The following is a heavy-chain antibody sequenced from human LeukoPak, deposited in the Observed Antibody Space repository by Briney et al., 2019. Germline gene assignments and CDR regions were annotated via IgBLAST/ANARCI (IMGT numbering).Heavy chain of an antibody. J-gene: IGHJ5*02. CDR3: ARDHCSSTSCPLNWFDP. D-gene: IGHD2-2*01. Sequence: AAVKVSCKASGYTFTREGICWVRQAPGQGLEWMGWISAYNGNTNYAQKLQGRVTMTTDTSTSTAYMELRSLRSDDTAVYYCARDHCSSTSCPLNWFDPWGQGTPVTVSS. CDR2: ISAYNGNT. V-gene: IGHV1-18*01. CDR1: GYTFTREG.